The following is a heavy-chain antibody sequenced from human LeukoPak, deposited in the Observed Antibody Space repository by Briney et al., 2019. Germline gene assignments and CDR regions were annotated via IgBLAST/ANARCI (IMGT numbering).Heavy chain of an antibody. J-gene: IGHJ5*02. CDR2: MNPNSGNT. Sequence: ASVTVSCKASGYTFTSYDINWVRQATGQGLEWMGWMNPNSGNTGYAQKFQGRVTMTRNTSISTAYMELTSVRSEDTAVYYCARVPTPSLNWFDPWGQGTLVTVSS. V-gene: IGHV1-8*01. CDR1: GYTFTSYD. CDR3: ARVPTPSLNWFDP.